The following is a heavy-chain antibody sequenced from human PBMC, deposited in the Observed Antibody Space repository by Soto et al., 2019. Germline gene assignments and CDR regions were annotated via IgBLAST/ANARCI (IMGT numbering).Heavy chain of an antibody. CDR1: GDSVSSDSAA. CDR2: TYYNSKWYD. D-gene: IGHD6-19*01. Sequence: PSQTHSLTCAISGDSVSSDSAAWNWIRQSPSRGLEWLGRTYYNSKWYDDYAVSVQSRITINADTSKNQFSLHLRSVSPEDTAVYYCARGHSSGWYWDFCGQGTQVSVSS. J-gene: IGHJ4*02. CDR3: ARGHSSGWYWDF. V-gene: IGHV6-1*01.